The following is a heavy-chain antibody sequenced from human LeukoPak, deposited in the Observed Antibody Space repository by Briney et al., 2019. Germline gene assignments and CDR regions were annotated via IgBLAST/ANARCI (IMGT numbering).Heavy chain of an antibody. CDR3: ARLIAVAATRYLDL. D-gene: IGHD6-19*01. J-gene: IGHJ2*01. CDR1: GFTFSSYW. Sequence: PGGSLRLSCAASGFTFSSYWMSWVRQAPGKGLEWVANIKQDGSEKYYVDSVKGRFTISRDNAKNSLYLQMNSLRAEDTAVYYCARLIAVAATRYLDLWGRGTLVTVSS. CDR2: IKQDGSEK. V-gene: IGHV3-7*03.